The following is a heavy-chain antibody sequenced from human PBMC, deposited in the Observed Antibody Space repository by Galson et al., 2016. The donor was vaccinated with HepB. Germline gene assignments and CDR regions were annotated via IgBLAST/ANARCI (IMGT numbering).Heavy chain of an antibody. CDR2: IDPSDSYT. CDR3: ARRITGTGDAFDI. V-gene: IGHV5-10-1*01. CDR1: GYSFTNYW. D-gene: IGHD1-7*01. Sequence: QSGAEVKKPGESVRISCKASGYSFTNYWISWVRQMPGKGLEWRGRIDPSDSYTNYSPSFQGHVTISADKSISTAYLQWSSLKASDTAIYYCARRITGTGDAFDIWGQGTMVTVSS. J-gene: IGHJ3*02.